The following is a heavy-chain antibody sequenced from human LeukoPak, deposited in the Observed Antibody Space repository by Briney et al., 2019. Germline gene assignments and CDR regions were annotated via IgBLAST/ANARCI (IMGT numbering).Heavy chain of an antibody. J-gene: IGHJ5*02. V-gene: IGHV3-30*03. CDR3: ATGLLLDP. CDR1: GFTFSSYG. Sequence: GRSLRLSCAASGFTFSSYGMHWVRQAPAKGLEWVAVISYDGSNKYYADSVKGRFTISRDNSKNTLYLQMNSLRAEDTAVYYCATGLLLDPWGQGTLVTVSS. CDR2: ISYDGSNK. D-gene: IGHD2-15*01.